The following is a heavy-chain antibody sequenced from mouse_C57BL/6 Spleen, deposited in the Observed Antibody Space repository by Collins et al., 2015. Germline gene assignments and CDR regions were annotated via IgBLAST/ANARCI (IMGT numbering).Heavy chain of an antibody. V-gene: IGHV1-53*01. CDR3: VREKVWLLWDYYYAMDY. Sequence: QVQLQQPGTELVKPGASMKVSCKASGYTFTNYWMHWVKQRPGQGLEWIGNINPGNGGTNYNEKFRSKATLTVDKSSSTAYMHLSSLTSEDSAVYFCVREKVWLLWDYYYAMDYWGQGTSVTVSS. D-gene: IGHD2-3*01. J-gene: IGHJ4*01. CDR2: INPGNGGT. CDR1: GYTFTNYW.